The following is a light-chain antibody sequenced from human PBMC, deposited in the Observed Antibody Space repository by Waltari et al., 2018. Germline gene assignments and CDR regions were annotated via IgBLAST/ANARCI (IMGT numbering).Light chain of an antibody. J-gene: IGKJ3*01. V-gene: IGKV3-15*01. CDR3: QQFNTWPLT. Sequence: EVVMTQSPATLSVSPGERATLSCRASQSVSDTLACYQQKVGQPPRLLISSASIRATGVPARFSGSGSGTEFTLTISSLQSEDFGVYYCQQFNTWPLTFGPGTKVDFK. CDR2: SAS. CDR1: QSVSDT.